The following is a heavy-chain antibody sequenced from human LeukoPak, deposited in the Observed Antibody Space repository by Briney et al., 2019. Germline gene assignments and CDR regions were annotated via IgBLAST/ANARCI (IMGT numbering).Heavy chain of an antibody. D-gene: IGHD3-22*01. CDR3: ARDGPYDSSGYYGWAFDI. CDR2: ISSSSSTI. J-gene: IGHJ3*02. V-gene: IGHV3-48*01. Sequence: GGSLRLSCAASGFTFSSYSTNWVRQAPGKGVEWVSYISSSSSTIYYADSVKGRFTISRDNAKNSLYLQMNSLRAEDTAVYYCARDGPYDSSGYYGWAFDIWGQGTMVTVSS. CDR1: GFTFSSYS.